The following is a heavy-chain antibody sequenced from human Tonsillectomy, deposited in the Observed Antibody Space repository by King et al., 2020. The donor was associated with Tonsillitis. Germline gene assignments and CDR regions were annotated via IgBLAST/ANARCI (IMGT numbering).Heavy chain of an antibody. D-gene: IGHD3-16*02. J-gene: IGHJ2*01. CDR1: GFTFSNYG. CDR2: IAYDASYE. V-gene: IGHV3-30*18. CDR3: AKDGIALSDWYFDL. Sequence: VQLVESGGGVVQPGRSLRLSCAASGFTFSNYGMHWVRQAPGKGLEWVALIAYDASYENYADSVKGRFAISRDNSKNTLYLELNSLRVEDTAVYYCAKDGIALSDWYFDLWGRGTLVTVSS.